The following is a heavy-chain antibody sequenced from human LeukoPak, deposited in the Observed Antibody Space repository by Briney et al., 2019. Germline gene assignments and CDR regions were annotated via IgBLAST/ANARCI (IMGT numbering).Heavy chain of an antibody. D-gene: IGHD3-10*01. J-gene: IGHJ6*02. CDR1: GGSFSGYY. Sequence: PSETLSLTCAVYGGSFSGYYWSWIRQPPGKGLEWIGEINHSGSTNYNPSLKSRVTISVDTSKNQFSLKLSSVTAADTAVYYCARLGVRGNYGMDVWGQGTTVTVSS. CDR3: ARLGVRGNYGMDV. V-gene: IGHV4-34*01. CDR2: INHSGST.